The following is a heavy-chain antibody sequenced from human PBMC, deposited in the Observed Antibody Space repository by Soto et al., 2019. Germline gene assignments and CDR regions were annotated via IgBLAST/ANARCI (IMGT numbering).Heavy chain of an antibody. Sequence: QVQLVQSGAEVKKPASSVKVSCKASGGTCNNYPITWVRQAPGEGLEWMGGSIPIFGTANYAQNFQGRVTISVDESTSTAYMELSSLRSEDTAVYYCARGRGYSGDDHYYYFDMDVLGQGTTVTVSS. CDR3: ARGRGYSGDDHYYYFDMDV. CDR1: GGTCNNYP. J-gene: IGHJ6*02. V-gene: IGHV1-69*01. CDR2: SIPIFGTA. D-gene: IGHD5-12*01.